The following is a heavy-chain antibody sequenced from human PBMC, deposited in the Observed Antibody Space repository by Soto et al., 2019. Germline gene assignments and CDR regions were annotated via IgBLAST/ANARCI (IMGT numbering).Heavy chain of an antibody. CDR2: ISSNSDTT. J-gene: IGHJ4*02. D-gene: IGHD2-21*02. V-gene: IGHV3-48*02. CDR3: ARLPKGSLVTA. Sequence: LVESGGGLVYPGGSLRLSCVASGFRFSDHSMNWVRQAPGKGLQWISYISSNSDTTYYADSVKGRFTVSRDNAKNALFLQMNSLRDDDTATYYCARLPKGSLVTAWGQGDRVTVSS. CDR1: GFRFSDHS.